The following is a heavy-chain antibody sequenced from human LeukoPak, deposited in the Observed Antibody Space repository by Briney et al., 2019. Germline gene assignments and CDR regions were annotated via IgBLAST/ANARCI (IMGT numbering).Heavy chain of an antibody. D-gene: IGHD3-9*01. CDR1: GGSFSSYY. CDR3: ARARYVNSFYAFDI. V-gene: IGHV4-59*01. J-gene: IGHJ3*02. CDR2: LSKSGNT. Sequence: SETLSLTCAVYGGSFSSYYWSWIRLPPGKGLEWIGYLSKSGNTNYSPSLKSRVTIFGDTSKNQFFLKLSSVTAADTAVYYCARARYVNSFYAFDIWGQGTLVTVSS.